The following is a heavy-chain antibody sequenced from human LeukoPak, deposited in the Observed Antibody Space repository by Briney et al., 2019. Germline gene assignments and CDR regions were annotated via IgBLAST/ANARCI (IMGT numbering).Heavy chain of an antibody. CDR2: ISAYNGNT. CDR1: GYTFTSYG. J-gene: IGHJ6*02. D-gene: IGHD5-12*01. CDR3: ARSGRGSIVATDTYGMDV. Sequence: GASVKVSCKASGYTFTSYGISWVRQAPGQGLEWMGWISAYNGNTNYAQKLQGRVTMTTDTSTSTAYMELRSLRSDDTAVYYCARSGRGSIVATDTYGMDVWGQGATVTVSS. V-gene: IGHV1-18*01.